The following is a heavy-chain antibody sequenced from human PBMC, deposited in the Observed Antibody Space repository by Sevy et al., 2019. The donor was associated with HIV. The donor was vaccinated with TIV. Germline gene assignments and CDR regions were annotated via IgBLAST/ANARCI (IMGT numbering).Heavy chain of an antibody. Sequence: ASVKVSCKASGYTFTSYDINWVRQATGQGLEWMGWMNPNSGNTGYAQKFQGRVTMTRNTSISTAYMELSSLRSEDTAVYYCAYSGSYEGAFDIWGQGTMVTVSS. CDR3: AYSGSYEGAFDI. J-gene: IGHJ3*02. CDR2: MNPNSGNT. CDR1: GYTFTSYD. D-gene: IGHD1-26*01. V-gene: IGHV1-8*01.